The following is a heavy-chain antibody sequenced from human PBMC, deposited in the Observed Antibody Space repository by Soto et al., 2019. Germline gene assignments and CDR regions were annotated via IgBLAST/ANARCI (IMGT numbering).Heavy chain of an antibody. CDR1: GFTFSDYG. J-gene: IGHJ6*02. Sequence: GGSLRLSCAASGFTFSDYGMHWVRQAPGKGLEWVAVIWYDGTNKYYADSVKGRFTISRDNYKNTLYLQMNSLRAEDTAVYYCARDDIPGIAVATYGVDVWGQGTTVTVSS. V-gene: IGHV3-33*01. CDR3: ARDDIPGIAVATYGVDV. CDR2: IWYDGTNK. D-gene: IGHD6-19*01.